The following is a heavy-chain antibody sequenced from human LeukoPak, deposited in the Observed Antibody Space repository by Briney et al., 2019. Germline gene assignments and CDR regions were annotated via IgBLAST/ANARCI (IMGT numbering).Heavy chain of an antibody. CDR3: ARGGNYYDSSGYTYAFDI. V-gene: IGHV4-59*01. J-gene: IGHJ3*02. CDR2: IYYSGST. CDR1: VGSISSYY. Sequence: SETLSLTCIVSVGSISSYYWSWVRQPPGKGLEWVGYIYYSGSTNYNPSLKSRVTISVDTSKNQFSLKLSSVTAADTAVYYCARGGNYYDSSGYTYAFDIWGQGTMVTVSS. D-gene: IGHD3-22*01.